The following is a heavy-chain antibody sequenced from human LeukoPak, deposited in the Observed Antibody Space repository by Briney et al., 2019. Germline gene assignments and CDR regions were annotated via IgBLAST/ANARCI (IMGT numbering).Heavy chain of an antibody. CDR2: INHSGST. V-gene: IGHV4-34*01. Sequence: PSETLSLTCAVYGGSFSGYYWSWIRQPPGKGLEWIGEINHSGSTNYNPSLKSRVTISVDTSKNQFSLKLSSVTAADTAVYYCARGLNLRFFAPSYAFDIWGQGKMVTVSS. CDR1: GGSFSGYY. CDR3: ARGLNLRFFAPSYAFDI. D-gene: IGHD3-3*01. J-gene: IGHJ3*02.